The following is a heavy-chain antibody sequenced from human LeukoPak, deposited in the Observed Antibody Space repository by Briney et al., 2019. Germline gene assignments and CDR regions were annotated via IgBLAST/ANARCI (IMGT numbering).Heavy chain of an antibody. J-gene: IGHJ5*02. CDR2: INAGNGNT. V-gene: IGHV1-3*01. CDR3: ARVNPEWLLYGWFDP. D-gene: IGHD3-3*01. Sequence: ASVKVSCKASGYTFTSYAMHWVRQAPGQRLEWMGWINAGNGNTKYSQKFQGRVTITRDTSASTAYMELSSLRSEDTAVYYCARVNPEWLLYGWFDPWGQGTLVTVSS. CDR1: GYTFTSYA.